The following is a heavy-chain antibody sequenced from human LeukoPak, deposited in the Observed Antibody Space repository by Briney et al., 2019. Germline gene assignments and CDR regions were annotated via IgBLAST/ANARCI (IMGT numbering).Heavy chain of an antibody. D-gene: IGHD3-10*01. CDR1: GGSISSGGYY. V-gene: IGHV4-30-2*01. CDR2: IYHSGST. Sequence: SQTLSLTCTVSGGSISSGGYYWSWIRQPPGKGLEWIGYIYHSGSTYYNPSLKSRVTISVDRSKNQFSLKLSSVTAADTAVYCCARDKGGTMVRLNWFDPWGQGTLVTVSS. J-gene: IGHJ5*02. CDR3: ARDKGGTMVRLNWFDP.